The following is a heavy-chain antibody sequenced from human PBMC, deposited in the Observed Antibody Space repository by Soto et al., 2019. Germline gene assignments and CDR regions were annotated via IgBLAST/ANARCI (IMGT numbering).Heavy chain of an antibody. Sequence: EVQLVESGGGLVQPGRSLRLSCAASGFTFDDYVMHWVRQAPGKGLEWVSGISWNSGSIGYADSVKGRFTISRDNAKNSLYLQMNSLRAEDTALYYCAKDIGGIAAAGFYWGQGTLVTVSS. CDR3: AKDIGGIAAAGFY. CDR2: ISWNSGSI. V-gene: IGHV3-9*01. CDR1: GFTFDDYV. D-gene: IGHD6-13*01. J-gene: IGHJ4*02.